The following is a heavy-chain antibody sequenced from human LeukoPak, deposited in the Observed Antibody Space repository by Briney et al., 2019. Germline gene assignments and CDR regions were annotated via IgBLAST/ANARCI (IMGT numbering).Heavy chain of an antibody. D-gene: IGHD6-19*01. J-gene: IGHJ4*02. CDR3: ARALEYSSGAGLIFDY. V-gene: IGHV1-2*02. Sequence: GASVKVSCKASGYTFTGYYMHWGRQAPGQGLEWMGWINPNSGGTNYAQKFQGRVTMTRDTSISTAYMELSRLRSDDTAVYYCARALEYSSGAGLIFDYWGQGTLVTVSS. CDR1: GYTFTGYY. CDR2: INPNSGGT.